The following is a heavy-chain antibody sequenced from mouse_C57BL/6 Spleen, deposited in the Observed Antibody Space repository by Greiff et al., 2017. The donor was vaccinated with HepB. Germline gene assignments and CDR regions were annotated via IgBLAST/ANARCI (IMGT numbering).Heavy chain of an antibody. CDR1: GYTFTSYW. CDR2: IDPSDSET. Sequence: VQLQQPGAELVRPGSSVKLSCKASGYTFTSYWMHWVKQRPIQGLEWIGNIDPSDSETHYNQKFKDKATLTVDKSSSTAYMPRSSRTSEDSAVYDCARWGYYAMDYWGQGTSVTVSS. V-gene: IGHV1-52*01. J-gene: IGHJ4*01. CDR3: ARWGYYAMDY.